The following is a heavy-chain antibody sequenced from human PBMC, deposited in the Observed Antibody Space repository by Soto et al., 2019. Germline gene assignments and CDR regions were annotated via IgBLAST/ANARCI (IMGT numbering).Heavy chain of an antibody. V-gene: IGHV4-59*01. CDR3: ARTYRRGDFDY. J-gene: IGHJ4*02. Sequence: PSETLSLTCTVSGGSISSYYWSWIRQPPGKGLEWIGYIYYSGSTNYNPSLKSRVTISVDTSKNQFSLKLSSVTAAETAVYYCARTYRRGDFDYWGQGNLVTVX. D-gene: IGHD2-2*01. CDR1: GGSISSYY. CDR2: IYYSGST.